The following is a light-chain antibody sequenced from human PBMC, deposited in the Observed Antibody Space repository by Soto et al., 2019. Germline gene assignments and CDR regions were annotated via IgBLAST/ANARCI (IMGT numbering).Light chain of an antibody. Sequence: EIVLTQSPGTLSLSPGERATLSCRASQSVSSSYLGWYQQKVGQAPRLLIHGASSRATGIPDRFSGRGSGTDFTLTISSLETEDFAVYYCQQDCSSSLTFGGGTKVEIK. V-gene: IGKV3-20*01. J-gene: IGKJ4*01. CDR1: QSVSSSY. CDR3: QQDCSSSLT. CDR2: GAS.